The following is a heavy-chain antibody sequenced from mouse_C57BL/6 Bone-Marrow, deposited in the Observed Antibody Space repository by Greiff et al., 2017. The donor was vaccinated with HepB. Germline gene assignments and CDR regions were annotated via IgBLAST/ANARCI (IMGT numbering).Heavy chain of an antibody. CDR2: IYPRSGNT. Sequence: VQLVESGAELARPGASVKLSCKASGYTFTSYGISWVKQRTGQGLEWIGEIYPRSGNTYYNEKFKGKATLTADKSSSTAYMELRSLTSEDSAVYFCARSIYYYGSSLYYFDYWGQGTTLTVSS. D-gene: IGHD1-1*01. J-gene: IGHJ2*01. V-gene: IGHV1-81*01. CDR3: ARSIYYYGSSLYYFDY. CDR1: GYTFTSYG.